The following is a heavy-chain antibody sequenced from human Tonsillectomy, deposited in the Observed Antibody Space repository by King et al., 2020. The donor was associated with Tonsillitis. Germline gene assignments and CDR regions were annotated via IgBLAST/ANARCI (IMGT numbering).Heavy chain of an antibody. J-gene: IGHJ3*01. CDR2: ISKDGSQK. V-gene: IGHV3-30*18. CDR1: EFTFSDYG. D-gene: IGHD1-1*01. CDR3: AKGLSRGPYPAGAFDL. Sequence: VQLVESGGGVVQPGRSLRLSCAASEFTFSDYGMHWVRQAPGKGLEGVAVISKDGSQKYFAESVKGRFTISRDNSKNTLYLQMNSLRAEDTAVYHCAKGLSRGPYPAGAFDLWGQGTMVTVSS.